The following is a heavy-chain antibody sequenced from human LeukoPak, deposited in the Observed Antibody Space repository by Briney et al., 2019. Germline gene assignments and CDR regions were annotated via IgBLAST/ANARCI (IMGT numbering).Heavy chain of an antibody. CDR2: IYPRDGST. D-gene: IGHD3-22*01. CDR3: ARDRGSSGYRAWYFDL. CDR1: GYTFTSNY. J-gene: IGHJ2*01. V-gene: IGHV1-46*01. Sequence: ASVKVSCKASGYTFTSNYIHWVRQAPGQGLEWMGMIYPRDGSTSYAQKFQGGVTITADESTSTAYMELSSLRSEDTAVYYCARDRGSSGYRAWYFDLWGRGTLVTVSS.